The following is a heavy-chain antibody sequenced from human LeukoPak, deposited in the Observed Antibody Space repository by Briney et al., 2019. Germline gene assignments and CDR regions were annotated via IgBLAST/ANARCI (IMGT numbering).Heavy chain of an antibody. Sequence: SETLSLTCAVHGGSFSGYYWSWIRQPPGKGLEWIGEINHSGSTNYNPSLKSRVTISVDTSKNQFSLKLSSVTAADTAVYYCARSSRSYYYDSSGSTGSYWGQGTLVTVSS. V-gene: IGHV4-34*01. J-gene: IGHJ4*02. D-gene: IGHD3-22*01. CDR2: INHSGST. CDR1: GGSFSGYY. CDR3: ARSSRSYYYDSSGSTGSY.